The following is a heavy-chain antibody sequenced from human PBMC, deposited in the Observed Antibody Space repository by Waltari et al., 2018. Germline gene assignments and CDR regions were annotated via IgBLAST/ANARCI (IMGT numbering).Heavy chain of an antibody. V-gene: IGHV3-74*01. CDR2: INSDGSST. Sequence: EEQLVDSGGGLVQPGESLRLSCAASGFTFSRYMMACVRQAPGRGLVWVSRINSDGSSTIYAESVKGRFTISRDNAKNTLYVQMNRLRAEDTAVYYCARVATKTYSSPVPGRPYYYGMDVWGQGTTVTVSS. J-gene: IGHJ6*02. D-gene: IGHD6-13*01. CDR1: GFTFSRYM. CDR3: ARVATKTYSSPVPGRPYYYGMDV.